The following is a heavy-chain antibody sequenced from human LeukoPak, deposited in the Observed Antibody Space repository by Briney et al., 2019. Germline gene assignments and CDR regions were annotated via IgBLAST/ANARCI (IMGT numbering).Heavy chain of an antibody. J-gene: IGHJ6*04. D-gene: IGHD6-13*01. CDR3: ARDWVAAAGTLCYYGMDG. Sequence: ASVKVSCKASGYTFTSYGISWVRQAPGQGLEWMGWISAYNGNTNYAQKLQGRVTMTTDTSTSTAYMELRSLRSDDTAVYYCARDWVAAAGTLCYYGMDGWGKGTTVTVSS. V-gene: IGHV1-18*04. CDR1: GYTFTSYG. CDR2: ISAYNGNT.